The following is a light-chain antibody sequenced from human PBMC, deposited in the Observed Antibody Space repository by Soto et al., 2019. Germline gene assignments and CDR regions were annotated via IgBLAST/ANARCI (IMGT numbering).Light chain of an antibody. CDR2: DVS. J-gene: IGKJ4*01. Sequence: EIVMTQPPASLSVSLGERVTLSCRAGQGVTTNFAWYQQKSRQSPRLLIYDVSNRATGIPARFSGSGSGTDFTLTISSLEPEDFAVYYCQQRSNWPLTFGGGTKVDIK. V-gene: IGKV3-11*01. CDR1: QGVTTN. CDR3: QQRSNWPLT.